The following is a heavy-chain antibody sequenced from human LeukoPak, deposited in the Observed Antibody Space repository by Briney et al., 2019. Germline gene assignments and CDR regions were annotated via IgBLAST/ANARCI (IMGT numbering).Heavy chain of an antibody. Sequence: SETLSLTCTVSGGSISSYYWSWIRQPPWKGLEWIGYIYYSGSTNYNPSLKSRVTISVDTSKNQFSLKLSSVTAADTAVYYCARAGSSWHFDYWGQGTLVTVSS. CDR3: ARAGSSWHFDY. CDR2: IYYSGST. V-gene: IGHV4-59*01. CDR1: GGSISSYY. J-gene: IGHJ4*02. D-gene: IGHD6-13*01.